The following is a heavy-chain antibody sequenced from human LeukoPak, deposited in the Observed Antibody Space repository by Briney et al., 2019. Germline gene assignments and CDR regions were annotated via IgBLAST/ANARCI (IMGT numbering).Heavy chain of an antibody. V-gene: IGHV3-15*01. CDR1: GFTFSNAW. J-gene: IGHJ4*02. Sequence: GGSLRLSCAASGFTFSNAWMSWVRQAPGKGLEWVGRIKSKTDGGTTDYAAPVKGRFTISRDDSKNTLYLQMNSLKTEDTAVYYCTTDNFRIVVVTATLGFDYWGQGTLVTVSS. CDR2: IKSKTDGGTT. CDR3: TTDNFRIVVVTATLGFDY. D-gene: IGHD2-21*02.